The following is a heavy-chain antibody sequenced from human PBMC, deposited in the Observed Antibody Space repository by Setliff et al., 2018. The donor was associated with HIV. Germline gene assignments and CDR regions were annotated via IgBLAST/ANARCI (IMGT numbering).Heavy chain of an antibody. Sequence: ASVKVSCKASGYTFTSSGITWVRQAPGQGLEWMGWIGTYNGDTNYAQKFQGRVTMTTDTSTSTAYMELRSLTSADTAVYYCASGKGVRGVIITGGLDVWGKGTTVTVSS. CDR3: ASGKGVRGVIITGGLDV. CDR1: GYTFTSSG. CDR2: IGTYNGDT. V-gene: IGHV1-18*01. J-gene: IGHJ6*04. D-gene: IGHD3-10*01.